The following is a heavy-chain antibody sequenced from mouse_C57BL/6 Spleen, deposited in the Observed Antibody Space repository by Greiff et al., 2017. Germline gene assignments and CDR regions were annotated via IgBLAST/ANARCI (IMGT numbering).Heavy chain of an antibody. CDR1: GYTFTDYY. J-gene: IGHJ2*01. V-gene: IGHV1-26*01. CDR3: ARGFYYGNYERSYYFDY. CDR2: INPNNGGT. Sequence: VQLQQSGPELVKPGASVKISCKASGYTFTDYYMNWVKQSHGKSLEWIGDINPNNGGTSYNQKFKGKATLTVDTSSSTAYMELRSLTSEDSAVYYCARGFYYGNYERSYYFDYWGQGTTLTVSS. D-gene: IGHD2-1*01.